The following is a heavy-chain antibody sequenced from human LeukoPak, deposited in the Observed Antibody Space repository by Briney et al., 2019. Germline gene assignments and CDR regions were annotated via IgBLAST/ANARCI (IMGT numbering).Heavy chain of an antibody. CDR2: ISSNGGST. V-gene: IGHV3-64*01. CDR3: ARDGVPGTYYYYYMDV. CDR1: GFTFSSYA. Sequence: PGGSLRLSCAASGFTFSSYAMHWVRQAPGKGLEYVSAISSNGGSTYYANSVKGRFTISRDNSKNTLCLQMGSLRAEDMAVYYCARDGVPGTYYYYYMDVWGKGTTVTVSS. D-gene: IGHD1-1*01. J-gene: IGHJ6*03.